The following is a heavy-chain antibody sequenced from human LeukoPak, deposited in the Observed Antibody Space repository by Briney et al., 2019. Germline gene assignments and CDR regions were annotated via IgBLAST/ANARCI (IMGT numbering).Heavy chain of an antibody. Sequence: SETLSLTCTVSGGSISGYYWSWIRQPRGRGLEWIGYIYYSGSTNYNPSLKSRVTISVDTSKNQFSLKLSSVTAADTAVYYCARGCSAGTPHNWFDPWGQGTLVTVSS. CDR2: IYYSGST. D-gene: IGHD6-13*01. CDR3: ARGCSAGTPHNWFDP. J-gene: IGHJ5*02. V-gene: IGHV4-59*01. CDR1: GGSISGYY.